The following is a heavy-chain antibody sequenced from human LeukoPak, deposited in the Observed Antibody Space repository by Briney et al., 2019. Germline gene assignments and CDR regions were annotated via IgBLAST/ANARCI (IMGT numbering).Heavy chain of an antibody. CDR1: GGTFSSYA. J-gene: IGHJ4*02. V-gene: IGHV1-69*13. CDR3: ARAHQPYYYDSSGYYPGYY. CDR2: IIPIFGTA. Sequence: GASVKVSCKASGGTFSSYAISWVRQAPGQGLEWMGGIIPIFGTANYAQKFQGRVTITADESTSTAYMELSSLRSEDTAVYYCARAHQPYYYDSSGYYPGYYWGQGTLVTVSS. D-gene: IGHD3-22*01.